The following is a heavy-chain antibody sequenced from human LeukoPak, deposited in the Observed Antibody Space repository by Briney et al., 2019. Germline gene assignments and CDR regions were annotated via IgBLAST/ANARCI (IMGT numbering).Heavy chain of an antibody. J-gene: IGHJ6*03. V-gene: IGHV3-7*01. CDR1: GFTFSSYW. Sequence: GGSLRLSCAASGFTFSSYWMSWVRQAPGKGLEWVANIKQDGSEKYYVDSVKGRFTISRDNAKNSLYLQMNSLRAEDTAVYYCARDSKRRLYDFWSGYSPEGYRYYYYYMDVWGKGTTVTVSS. D-gene: IGHD3-3*01. CDR3: ARDSKRRLYDFWSGYSPEGYRYYYYYMDV. CDR2: IKQDGSEK.